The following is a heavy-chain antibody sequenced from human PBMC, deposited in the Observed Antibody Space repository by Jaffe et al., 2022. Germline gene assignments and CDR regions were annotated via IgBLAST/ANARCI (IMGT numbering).Heavy chain of an antibody. Sequence: QVTLKESGPALVKPTQTLTLTCTFSGFSLSTSGMRASWIRQPPGKALEWLARIDWDDDKFYSTSLKTRLTISKDTSKNQVVLTMTNMDPVDTATYYCARAEAWWAFDIWGQGTMVTVSS. J-gene: IGHJ3*02. CDR1: GFSLSTSGMR. D-gene: IGHD2-8*02. V-gene: IGHV2-70*04. CDR3: ARAEAWWAFDI. CDR2: IDWDDDK.